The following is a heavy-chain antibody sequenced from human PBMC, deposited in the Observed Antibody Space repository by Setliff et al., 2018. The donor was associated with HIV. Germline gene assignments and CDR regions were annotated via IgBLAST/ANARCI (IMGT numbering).Heavy chain of an antibody. Sequence: SETLSLTCTVSGDSISSSYYYWGWIRQPPGKGLEWIGNIYYTGSTYYTPSLNSRVTISVDTSKNQFSLKLYSVTAADTAVYYCARHIPSYSSSRYYFDYWGQGALVTVSS. CDR3: ARHIPSYSSSRYYFDY. D-gene: IGHD6-13*01. CDR1: GDSISSSYYY. V-gene: IGHV4-39*01. J-gene: IGHJ4*02. CDR2: IYYTGST.